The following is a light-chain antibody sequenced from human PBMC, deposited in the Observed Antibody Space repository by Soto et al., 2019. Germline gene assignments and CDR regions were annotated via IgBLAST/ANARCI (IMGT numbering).Light chain of an antibody. Sequence: EIVLTQSPATLSLSPGERATLSCRASQSVSSYLAWYQQKSGQAPRLLIYDASNRATGIPARFSGSGSGTDFTLTISSLEPEDFAVYYYQQRSNWPITFGQGTRLEIK. CDR1: QSVSSY. CDR3: QQRSNWPIT. CDR2: DAS. V-gene: IGKV3-11*01. J-gene: IGKJ5*01.